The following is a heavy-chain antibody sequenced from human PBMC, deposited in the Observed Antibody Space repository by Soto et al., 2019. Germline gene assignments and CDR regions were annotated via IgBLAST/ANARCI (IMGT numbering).Heavy chain of an antibody. CDR1: GFTFSSYA. J-gene: IGHJ4*02. CDR3: AKRDYYDSSGYLSY. CDR2: ISGSGGST. Sequence: EVQLLESGGGLVQPGGSLRLSCAASGFTFSSYAMSWVRQAPGKGLEWVSAISGSGGSTYYADSVKGRFTISRDNSKNTLYLQMKSVRAEDTAVYICAKRDYYDSSGYLSYWGQGTLVTVSS. D-gene: IGHD3-22*01. V-gene: IGHV3-23*01.